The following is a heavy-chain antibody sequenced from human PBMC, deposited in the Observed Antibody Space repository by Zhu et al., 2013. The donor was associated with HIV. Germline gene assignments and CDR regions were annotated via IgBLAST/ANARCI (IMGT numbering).Heavy chain of an antibody. CDR2: IYHGGSP. V-gene: IGHV4-38-2*02. J-gene: IGHJ3*02. D-gene: IGHD3-22*01. CDR3: ARGQSDSSAYSAFDI. Sequence: QVQLQESGPGLVKPSETLSLTCSVSGYSISSNHYWGWIRQPPGKGLEWIGSIYHGGSPYYNPSLKSRVTISVDTSKNQFSLKLSSATAADTAVYFCARGQSDSSAYSAFDIWGQGTMVTVSS. CDR1: GYSISSNHY.